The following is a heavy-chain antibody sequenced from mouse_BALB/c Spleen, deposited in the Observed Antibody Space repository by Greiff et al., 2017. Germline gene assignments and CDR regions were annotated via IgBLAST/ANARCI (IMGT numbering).Heavy chain of an antibody. V-gene: IGHV5-6-4*01. CDR3: TREGLQVWYFDV. CDR2: ISSGGSYT. J-gene: IGHJ1*01. D-gene: IGHD2-4*01. Sequence: EVMLVESGGGLVKPGGSLKLSCAASGFTFSSYTMSWVRQTPEKRLEWVATISSGGSYTYYPDSVKGRFTISRDNAKNTLYLQMSSLRSEDTAMYYCTREGLQVWYFDVWGAGTTVTVSS. CDR1: GFTFSSYT.